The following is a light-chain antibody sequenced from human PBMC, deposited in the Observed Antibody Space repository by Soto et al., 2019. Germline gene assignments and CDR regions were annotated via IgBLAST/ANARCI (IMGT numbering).Light chain of an antibody. CDR2: GAS. CDR1: QSISSTF. V-gene: IGKV3-20*01. CDR3: QQYDNSPIT. J-gene: IGKJ5*01. Sequence: EIVMTQSPATLSVSPGERATFSCRASQSISSTFLSWYQQHPGQAPRLLIYGASSRATGIPDRFSGTGSETDFTLTISRLEPEDFALYYCQQYDNSPITFGQGTRLEIK.